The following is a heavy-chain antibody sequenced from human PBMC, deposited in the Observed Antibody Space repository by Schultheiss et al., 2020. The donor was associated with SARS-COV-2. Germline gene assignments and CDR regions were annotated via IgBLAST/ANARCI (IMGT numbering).Heavy chain of an antibody. CDR3: ARDQGGDCYLDY. V-gene: IGHV3-33*01. CDR2: IWYDGSNE. CDR1: GLTITNAW. Sequence: GGSLRLSCVASGLTITNAWVSWVRQAPGKGLEWVAVIWYDGSNEYYADYVKSRFIIDRDNSKNTLYLQMNSLRAEDTAVYYCARDQGGDCYLDYWGQGTLVTVSS. J-gene: IGHJ4*02. D-gene: IGHD2-21*02.